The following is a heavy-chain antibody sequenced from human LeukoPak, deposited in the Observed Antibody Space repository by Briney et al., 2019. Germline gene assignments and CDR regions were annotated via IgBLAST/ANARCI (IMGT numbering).Heavy chain of an antibody. D-gene: IGHD1-1*01. J-gene: IGHJ5*02. CDR2: IYHSGST. Sequence: PSETLSLTCTVSGFSISSGYYWGWIRQPPGKGLEWIGNIYHSGSTYYNPSLKSRLTISVDKSKNQFSLKLSSVTAADTAVYYCAVGYGWFDPWGQGTLVTVSS. V-gene: IGHV4-38-2*02. CDR1: GFSISSGYY. CDR3: AVGYGWFDP.